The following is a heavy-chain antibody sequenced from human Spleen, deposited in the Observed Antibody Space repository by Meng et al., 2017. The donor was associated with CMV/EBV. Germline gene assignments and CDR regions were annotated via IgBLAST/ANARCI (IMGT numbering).Heavy chain of an antibody. V-gene: IGHV5-51*01. CDR1: GYSFTNYW. D-gene: IGHD1-26*01. Sequence: GESLKISCQASGYSFTNYWIGWVRQMPGKGLEWMGIIYPAESDTRYSPSFQGQVTFSADKSTSTAFLQWSSLKASDTALHYCARHKGGYSGSYSRSENWGQGTLVTVSS. CDR3: ARHKGGYSGSYSRSEN. J-gene: IGHJ4*02. CDR2: IYPAESDT.